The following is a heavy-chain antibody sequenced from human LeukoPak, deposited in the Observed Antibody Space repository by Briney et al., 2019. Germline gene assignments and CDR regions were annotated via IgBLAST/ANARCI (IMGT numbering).Heavy chain of an antibody. CDR1: GYTLTGYY. CDR2: INPNSGGT. V-gene: IGHV1-2*02. Sequence: ASVKVSCKASGYTLTGYYMHWVRQAPGQGLEWMGWINPNSGGTNYAQKFQGRVTMTRDTSISTAYMELSRLRSDDTAVYYCARSIVVVPAASLDYWGQGTLVTVSS. J-gene: IGHJ4*02. CDR3: ARSIVVVPAASLDY. D-gene: IGHD2-2*01.